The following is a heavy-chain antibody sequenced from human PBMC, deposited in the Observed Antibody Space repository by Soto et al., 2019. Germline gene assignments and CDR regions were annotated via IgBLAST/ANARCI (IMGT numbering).Heavy chain of an antibody. CDR1: GFTFSSYS. CDR2: IRNNGIST. V-gene: IGHV3-64D*08. D-gene: IGHD3-22*01. Sequence: EVQLVESGGGLVQPGGSLRLSCSASGFTFSSYSMHWVRQATGKGLEFVSVIRNNGISTYYADTVKGRFTISRDNSKNTLSLQMRSPRPEDTAVYYCVKGGTSVSSAGFDYWGLGTLVTVSS. J-gene: IGHJ4*02. CDR3: VKGGTSVSSAGFDY.